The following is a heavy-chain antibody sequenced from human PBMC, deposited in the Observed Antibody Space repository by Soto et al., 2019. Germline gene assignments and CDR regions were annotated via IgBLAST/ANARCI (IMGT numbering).Heavy chain of an antibody. CDR2: ISGSGGST. D-gene: IGHD3-22*01. J-gene: IGHJ4*02. CDR1: GFTFSSYA. V-gene: IGHV3-23*01. Sequence: GGFLRLSCAASGFTFSSYAMSWVRQAPGKGLEWVSAISGSGGSTYYADSVKGRFTISRDNSKNTLYLQMNSLRAEDTAVYYCAKGGPYYYDSSGYYLDYYYFDYWGQGTLVTVSS. CDR3: AKGGPYYYDSSGYYLDYYYFDY.